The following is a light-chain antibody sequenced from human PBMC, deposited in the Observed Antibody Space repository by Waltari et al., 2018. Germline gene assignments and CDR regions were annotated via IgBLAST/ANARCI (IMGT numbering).Light chain of an antibody. CDR2: GAS. Sequence: VLTQAPVTLTFSPGERATLSCRASQSVSSSYLAWYQQKPGQAPRLLIYGASSRATGIPDRFSGSGSGTDFTLTISRLEPEDFAVYYCQQYGSSPQTFGQGTKLEIK. J-gene: IGKJ2*01. CDR3: QQYGSSPQT. V-gene: IGKV3-20*01. CDR1: QSVSSSY.